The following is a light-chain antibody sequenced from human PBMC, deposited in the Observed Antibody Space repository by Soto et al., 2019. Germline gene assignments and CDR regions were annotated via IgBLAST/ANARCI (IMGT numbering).Light chain of an antibody. CDR3: QQYVRSPPSWT. CDR2: DAS. J-gene: IGKJ1*01. Sequence: ETVLTQSPGTLSLSPGDRVTLSCRASQSVSSSYLAWYQQKPGQAPRLLIYDASSRATGIPDRFSGSGSGTDFTLTISRLEPEDFAVYYCQQYVRSPPSWTFGQGTKVEIK. CDR1: QSVSSSY. V-gene: IGKV3-20*01.